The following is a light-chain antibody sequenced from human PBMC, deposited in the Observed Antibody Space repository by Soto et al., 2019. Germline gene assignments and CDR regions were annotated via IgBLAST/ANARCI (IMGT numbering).Light chain of an antibody. J-gene: IGKJ1*01. CDR2: GAS. CDR3: QQYGSSPWT. V-gene: IGKV3-20*01. CDR1: QSVSSRH. Sequence: EIVLTQSPGTLSLSPGERATLSCRASQSVSSRHLAWYQQKLGQAPRLLIYGASSRATGIPDRFSGSGSGTDFTLTISRLEPEDFAVYYCQQYGSSPWTFGQGTKVDNK.